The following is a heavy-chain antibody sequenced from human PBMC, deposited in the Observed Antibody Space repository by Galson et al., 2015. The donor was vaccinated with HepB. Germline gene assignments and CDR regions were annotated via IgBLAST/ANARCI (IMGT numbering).Heavy chain of an antibody. J-gene: IGHJ4*02. CDR3: ARHESESKTYAADN. Sequence: ETLSLTCTVSDGSISSSSYYWGWLRQPPGKGLEWIGSFYYTGNTHYNPSLKSRVTISGDTSKNQFSLKLNSVTAADTAVYYCARHESESKTYAADNWGQGTLVTVSS. V-gene: IGHV4-39*01. D-gene: IGHD2-2*01. CDR2: FYYTGNT. CDR1: DGSISSSSYY.